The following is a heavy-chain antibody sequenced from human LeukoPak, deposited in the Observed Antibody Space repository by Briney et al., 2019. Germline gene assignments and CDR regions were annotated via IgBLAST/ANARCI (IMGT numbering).Heavy chain of an antibody. CDR1: GGSISSYY. CDR2: IYYSGST. V-gene: IGHV4-59*01. D-gene: IGHD3-16*01. Sequence: SETLSLTCTVSGGSISSYYWSWIRQPPGKGLEWIGYIYYSGSTNYNPSLKSRVTISVDTSKNQFSLKLSSVTAADTAVYYCARMGIMGYFDYRGQGTLVTVSS. CDR3: ARMGIMGYFDY. J-gene: IGHJ4*02.